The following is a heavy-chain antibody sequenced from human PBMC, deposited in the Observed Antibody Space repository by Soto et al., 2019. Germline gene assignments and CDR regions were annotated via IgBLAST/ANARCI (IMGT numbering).Heavy chain of an antibody. Sequence: PSETLSLTCTVSGGSISSDGYYWSWIRQHPGKGLEWIGYIYYSGSTYYNPSLKSRVTISVDKSKNQFSLKLSSVTAADTAVYYCARVAVAGTRVDYWGQGTLVTVSS. D-gene: IGHD6-19*01. V-gene: IGHV4-31*03. CDR1: GGSISSDGYY. J-gene: IGHJ4*02. CDR2: IYYSGST. CDR3: ARVAVAGTRVDY.